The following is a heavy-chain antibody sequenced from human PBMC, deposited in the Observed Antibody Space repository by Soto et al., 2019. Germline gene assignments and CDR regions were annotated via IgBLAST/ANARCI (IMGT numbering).Heavy chain of an antibody. V-gene: IGHV1-3*01. CDR2: INAGNGNT. CDR3: ARGHILTGYYSLSSDY. D-gene: IGHD3-9*01. CDR1: GYTFTSYA. Sequence: ASVKVSCKASGYTFTSYAMHWVRQAPGQRLEWMGWINAGNGNTKYSQKFQGRVTITKDTSASTTYKKLSSLRYEDTALYYCARGHILTGYYSLSSDYWGQGTLVTVSS. J-gene: IGHJ4*02.